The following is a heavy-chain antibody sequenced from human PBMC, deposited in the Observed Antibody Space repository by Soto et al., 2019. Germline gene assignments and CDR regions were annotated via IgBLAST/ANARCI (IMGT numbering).Heavy chain of an antibody. J-gene: IGHJ6*01. Sequence: GSLRLSCAASGFTFDDYGMSWVRQAPGKGLEWVSGINWNGGSTGYADSVKGRFTISRDNAKNSLYLQMNSLRAEDTALYYCARLGQLRFLEWLLFEGYYYYGMDVWGQGTTVTVSS. CDR2: INWNGGST. V-gene: IGHV3-20*04. CDR1: GFTFDDYG. D-gene: IGHD3-3*01. CDR3: ARLGQLRFLEWLLFEGYYYYGMDV.